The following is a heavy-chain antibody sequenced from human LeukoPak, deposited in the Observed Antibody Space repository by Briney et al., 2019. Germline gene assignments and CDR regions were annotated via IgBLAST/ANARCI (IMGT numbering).Heavy chain of an antibody. D-gene: IGHD6-19*01. CDR2: ISGSGGST. Sequence: GGSLRLSCAASGFTFSDYYMSWVRQAPGKGLEWVSAISGSGGSTYYADSVKGRFTISRENSKNTLYLQMNSLRADDTAVYYCAKEKEYTSVDNAFDIWGQGTMVIVSS. V-gene: IGHV3-23*01. J-gene: IGHJ3*02. CDR3: AKEKEYTSVDNAFDI. CDR1: GFTFSDYY.